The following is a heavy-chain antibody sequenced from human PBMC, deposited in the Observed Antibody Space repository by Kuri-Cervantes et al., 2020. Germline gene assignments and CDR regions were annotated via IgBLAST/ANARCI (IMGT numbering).Heavy chain of an antibody. CDR2: IVHTGST. V-gene: IGHV4-34*12. CDR3: ARRAGTTVTTQFDY. Sequence: SETLSFTCAVDGLSFSNHYWNWVRQPPGKGLEWIGEIVHTGSTIYNPSLKSRVTISVDKTKNQFSLKLSSVTAADTAVYYCARRAGTTVTTQFDYWGQGTLVTVSS. J-gene: IGHJ4*02. CDR1: GLSFSNHY. D-gene: IGHD4-17*01.